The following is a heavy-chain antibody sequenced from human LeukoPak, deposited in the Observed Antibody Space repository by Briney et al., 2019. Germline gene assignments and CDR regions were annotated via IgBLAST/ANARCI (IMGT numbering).Heavy chain of an antibody. V-gene: IGHV4-59*01. Sequence: SETLSLACTVSGGYISTYYWNWIRQPPGKGLEWIGYIYYSGSTNYNPSLTGRVTISVDTSKNQFSLKLSSVTAADTAVYYCAREYNYYDSSGWDAFEIWGQGTMVTVSS. CDR3: AREYNYYDSSGWDAFEI. CDR1: GGYISTYY. J-gene: IGHJ3*02. CDR2: IYYSGST. D-gene: IGHD3-22*01.